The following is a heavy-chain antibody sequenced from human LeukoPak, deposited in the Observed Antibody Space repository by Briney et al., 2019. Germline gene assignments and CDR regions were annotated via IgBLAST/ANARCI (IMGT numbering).Heavy chain of an antibody. V-gene: IGHV1-18*01. Sequence: ASVKVSCKASGYTFTSYGINWVRQAPGQGLEWMGWISAYNGNTNYAQELQGRVTMTTDTSTTTAYMELRSLRSDDTAVYYCARPQEEDGYNYNWAFDYWGQGTLVTVSS. CDR2: ISAYNGNT. D-gene: IGHD5-24*01. CDR3: ARPQEEDGYNYNWAFDY. CDR1: GYTFTSYG. J-gene: IGHJ4*02.